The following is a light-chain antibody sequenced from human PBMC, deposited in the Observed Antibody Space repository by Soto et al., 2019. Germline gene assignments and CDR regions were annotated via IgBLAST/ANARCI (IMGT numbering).Light chain of an antibody. V-gene: IGKV3-15*01. CDR1: QSVGSN. Sequence: EIVMTQSPATLFVSPGERATLSCRASQSVGSNLAWYQQKPGQAPRLLIYDASTRATGIPARFSGSGSGTEFTLTISRLQSEDFAIYYCQQCNNWPPWTFGQGTKVDIK. CDR2: DAS. CDR3: QQCNNWPPWT. J-gene: IGKJ1*01.